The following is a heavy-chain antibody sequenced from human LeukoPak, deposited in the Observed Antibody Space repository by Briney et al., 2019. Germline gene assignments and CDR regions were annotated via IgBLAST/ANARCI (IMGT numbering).Heavy chain of an antibody. CDR3: ARVAQGATTENYFYYYMDV. D-gene: IGHD4-11*01. Sequence: GGSLRLSCEASGFAFNSYTITWVRQAPGKGLESVSSITSRSSHIYIADSVKGRFTISRDNAKNSLFLQMSSLRVEYTAVYYCARVAQGATTENYFYYYMDVWGKGTTVTVSS. CDR1: GFAFNSYT. J-gene: IGHJ6*03. V-gene: IGHV3-21*01. CDR2: ITSRSSHI.